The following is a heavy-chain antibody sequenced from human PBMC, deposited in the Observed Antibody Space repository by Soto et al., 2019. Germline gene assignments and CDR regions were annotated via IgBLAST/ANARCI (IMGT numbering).Heavy chain of an antibody. Sequence: EVQLVESGGGLVKPGGSLRLSCAASGFTFSSYSMKWVRQAPGKGLEWVSSISSISSYIYYADSVKGRFTISRDNAKNSLYLQMNSLRAEDTAVYYCARAHEYYFDYWGQGTLVTVSS. CDR3: ARAHEYYFDY. J-gene: IGHJ4*02. CDR1: GFTFSSYS. V-gene: IGHV3-21*01. CDR2: ISSISSYI.